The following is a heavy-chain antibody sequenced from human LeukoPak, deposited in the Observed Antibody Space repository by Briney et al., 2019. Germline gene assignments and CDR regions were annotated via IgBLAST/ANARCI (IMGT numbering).Heavy chain of an antibody. D-gene: IGHD2-15*01. CDR2: IIPIFGTA. Sequence: SVNVSCKASGGTFSSYAISWVRQAPGQGLEWMGGIIPIFGTANYAQKFQGRVTITTDESTSTAYMELSSLRSEDTAVYYCARQLGYCSGGSCYWWFDPWGQGTLVTVSS. CDR1: GGTFSSYA. J-gene: IGHJ5*02. V-gene: IGHV1-69*05. CDR3: ARQLGYCSGGSCYWWFDP.